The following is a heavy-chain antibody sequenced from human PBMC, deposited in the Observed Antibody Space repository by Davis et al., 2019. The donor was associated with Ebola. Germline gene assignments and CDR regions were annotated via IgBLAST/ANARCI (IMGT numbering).Heavy chain of an antibody. D-gene: IGHD1-1*01. CDR2: ISAYNGKS. J-gene: IGHJ4*02. V-gene: IGHV1-18*01. CDR3: ARAQFPTTSDH. CDR1: GYTFTSYN. Sequence: ASVKVSCKTSGYTFTSYNINWVRQAPGQGLEWMGWISAYNGKSHYAQKFQGRVTMTTDTSTTTAYMEVGGLRSDDTAVYYCARAQFPTTSDHWGQGTLVTVSS.